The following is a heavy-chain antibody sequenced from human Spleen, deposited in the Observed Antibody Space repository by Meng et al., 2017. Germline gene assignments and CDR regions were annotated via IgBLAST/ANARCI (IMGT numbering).Heavy chain of an antibody. CDR1: GFTVSSNY. CDR3: ARGLMAVRHFDY. Sequence: GESLKISCSASGFTVSSNYMSWVRQAPGKGLVWVSGIKSDGSFTTYADSVKGRFTLSRDNVKNSLYLPMNSMRAEDTAVYYCARGLMAVRHFDYWGQGTLVTVSS. CDR2: IKSDGSFT. D-gene: IGHD6-6*01. V-gene: IGHV3-74*01. J-gene: IGHJ4*02.